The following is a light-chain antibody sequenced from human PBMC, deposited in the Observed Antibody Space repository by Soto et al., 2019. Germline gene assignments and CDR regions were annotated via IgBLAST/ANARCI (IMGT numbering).Light chain of an antibody. J-gene: IGLJ1*01. CDR3: SSYTTGRSLPWV. CDR2: GVN. V-gene: IGLV2-14*01. CDR1: TNDIGTYEY. Sequence: QSALTQPASVSGSPGQSITISCTGSTNDIGTYEYVSWHQHHPGKAPKLVIFGVNDRPSGIFDRFSGSKSGNTASLTISGLQLEDEAVYYCSSYTTGRSLPWVFGTGTKLTVL.